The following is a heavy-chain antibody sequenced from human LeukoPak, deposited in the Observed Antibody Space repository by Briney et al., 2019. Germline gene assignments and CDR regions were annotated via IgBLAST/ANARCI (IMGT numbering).Heavy chain of an antibody. CDR2: IYYSGST. V-gene: IGHV4-59*08. CDR1: GGSISSYY. J-gene: IGHJ6*02. Sequence: SETLSLTCTVSGGSISSYYWSCIRQPPGKGLEWIGYIYYSGSTNYNPSLKSRVTISVDTSKNQFSLKLSSVTAADTAVYYCARHMVPAAMSDYYYYGMDVWGQGTTVTVSS. D-gene: IGHD2-2*01. CDR3: ARHMVPAAMSDYYYYGMDV.